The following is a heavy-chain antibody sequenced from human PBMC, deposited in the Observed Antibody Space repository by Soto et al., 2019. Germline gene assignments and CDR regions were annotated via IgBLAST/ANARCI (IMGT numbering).Heavy chain of an antibody. Sequence: PGGSLRLSCAASGFTFSTYAMSWVRQAPGKGLEWVSYISSSGTTIYYADSVKGRFTIYRDNARNSLYLQMNSLRAEDTAVYYCVRGRSYYYDSSTFSTDDYWGQGTQVTVSS. D-gene: IGHD3-22*01. J-gene: IGHJ4*02. CDR3: VRGRSYYYDSSTFSTDDY. V-gene: IGHV3-48*04. CDR2: ISSSGTTI. CDR1: GFTFSTYA.